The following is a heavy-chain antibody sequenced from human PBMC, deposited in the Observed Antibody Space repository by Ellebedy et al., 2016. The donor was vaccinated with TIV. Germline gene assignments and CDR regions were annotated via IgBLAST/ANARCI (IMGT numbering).Heavy chain of an antibody. CDR3: ARGWRSSWFWRGDY. Sequence: MPSETLSLTCTVSGGSISSYYWSWIRQPPGKGLEWIGYIYYSGSTNYNPSLKSRVTISVDTSKNQFSLKLSSVTAADTAVYYCARGWRSSWFWRGDYWGQGTLVTVSS. CDR2: IYYSGST. D-gene: IGHD6-13*01. J-gene: IGHJ4*02. V-gene: IGHV4-59*12. CDR1: GGSISSYY.